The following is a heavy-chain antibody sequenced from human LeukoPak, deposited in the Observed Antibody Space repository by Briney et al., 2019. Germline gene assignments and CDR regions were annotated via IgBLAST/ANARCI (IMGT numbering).Heavy chain of an antibody. D-gene: IGHD5-12*01. CDR1: GGSISSYY. J-gene: IGHJ4*02. V-gene: IGHV4-59*01. CDR2: IYYSGGT. CDR3: ARGRGSGYPDFDY. Sequence: SETLSLTCTVSGGSISSYYWSWIRQPPGKGLEWIGYIYYSGGTNYNPSLKSRVTISVDTSKNQFSLKLSSVTAADTAVYYCARGRGSGYPDFDYWGQGTLVTVSS.